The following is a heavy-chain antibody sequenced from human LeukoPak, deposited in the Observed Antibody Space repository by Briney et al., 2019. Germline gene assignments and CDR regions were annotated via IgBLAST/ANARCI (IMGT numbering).Heavy chain of an antibody. Sequence: ASVKVSCKASGYTFTSYAMNWVRQAPGQGLEWMGWINTNTGNPTYAQGFTGRFVFSLDTSVSTAYLQISSLKAEDTAVYYCARDHGAGRNDYSFFDPWGQGTLVTVSS. V-gene: IGHV7-4-1*02. D-gene: IGHD4-11*01. CDR1: GYTFTSYA. CDR2: INTNTGNP. J-gene: IGHJ5*02. CDR3: ARDHGAGRNDYSFFDP.